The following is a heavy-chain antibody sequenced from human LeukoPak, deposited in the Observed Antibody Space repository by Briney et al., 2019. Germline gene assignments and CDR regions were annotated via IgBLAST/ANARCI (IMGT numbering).Heavy chain of an antibody. CDR2: INPNSGGT. Sequence: ASVTVTCKASGYTFTGYYMHWVRQAPGQGLEWMGWINPNSGGTNYAQKFQGRVTMTRDTSISTAYMELSRLRSDDTAVYYCARDLFGYSYGDTYQHWGQSALGSVSS. D-gene: IGHD5-18*01. CDR1: GYTFTGYY. J-gene: IGHJ1*01. CDR3: ARDLFGYSYGDTYQH. V-gene: IGHV1-2*02.